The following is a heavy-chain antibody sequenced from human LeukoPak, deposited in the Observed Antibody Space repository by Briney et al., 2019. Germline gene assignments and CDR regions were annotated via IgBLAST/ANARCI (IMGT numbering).Heavy chain of an antibody. Sequence: ASVKVSCKTSGYTFTDYYMHWMRQAPGQGLEWMGWINPNSGGTDYAQKFQGRVTMTRDTSISTAYLELSRLRSDDTAVYYCARVTFLQLSLYYLDYWGQGTLVTVSS. D-gene: IGHD2-2*01. J-gene: IGHJ4*02. CDR2: INPNSGGT. V-gene: IGHV1-2*02. CDR1: GYTFTDYY. CDR3: ARVTFLQLSLYYLDY.